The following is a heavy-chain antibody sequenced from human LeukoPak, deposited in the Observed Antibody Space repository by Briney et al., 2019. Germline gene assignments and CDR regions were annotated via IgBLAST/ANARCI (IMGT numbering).Heavy chain of an antibody. CDR2: ISGSGGST. V-gene: IGHV3-23*01. CDR3: AKDQGGAFDI. Sequence: GASLRLSCAASGFTFSSYAMSWVRQSPGKGREWFSAISGSGGSTYYADSVKGRVTISRDNSKNTLYLQMNSLRAEDTAVYYCAKDQGGAFDIWGQGTMVTVSS. CDR1: GFTFSSYA. J-gene: IGHJ3*02. D-gene: IGHD3-16*01.